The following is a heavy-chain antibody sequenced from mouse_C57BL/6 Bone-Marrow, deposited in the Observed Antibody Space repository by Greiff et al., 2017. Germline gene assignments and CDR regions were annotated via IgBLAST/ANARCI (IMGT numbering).Heavy chain of an antibody. CDR3: ARTYPFAY. Sequence: EVQLVESGPGLVKPSQSLSLTCSVTGYSITSGYYWNWIRQFPGNKLEWMGYISYDGSNNYNPSLKNRISITRDTSKNQFFLKLNSVTTEDTATYYCARTYPFAYWGQGTLVTVSA. D-gene: IGHD5-1*01. J-gene: IGHJ3*01. CDR1: GYSITSGYY. V-gene: IGHV3-6*01. CDR2: ISYDGSN.